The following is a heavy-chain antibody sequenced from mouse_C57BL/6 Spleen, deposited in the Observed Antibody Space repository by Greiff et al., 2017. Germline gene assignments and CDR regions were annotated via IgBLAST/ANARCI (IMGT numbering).Heavy chain of an antibody. CDR2: INPNNGGT. J-gene: IGHJ2*01. CDR1: GYTFTDYN. V-gene: IGHV1-18*01. Sequence: EVKLQQSGPELVKPGASVKIPCKASGYTFTDYNMDWVKQSHGKSLEWIGDINPNNGGTIYNQKFKGKATLTVDKSSSTAYMELRSLTSEDTAVYYCARSGPSNYGFDYWGQGTTLTVSS. D-gene: IGHD2-5*01. CDR3: ARSGPSNYGFDY.